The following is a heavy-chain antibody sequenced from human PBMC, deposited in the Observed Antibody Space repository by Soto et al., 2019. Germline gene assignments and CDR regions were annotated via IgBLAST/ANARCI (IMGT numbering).Heavy chain of an antibody. V-gene: IGHV5-51*01. CDR1: GYTFTTYW. J-gene: IGHJ3*02. Sequence: GESLMISCQCSGYTFTTYWIGWGREMPGKGLGRVGIIFPVDYDVIYSPSFEGQVTISVDKSSSTAYLQWDSLKASDTATYFCARAWRGGSTIPFAFDIWGLGTMVTVSS. CDR2: IFPVDYDV. CDR3: ARAWRGGSTIPFAFDI. D-gene: IGHD1-26*01.